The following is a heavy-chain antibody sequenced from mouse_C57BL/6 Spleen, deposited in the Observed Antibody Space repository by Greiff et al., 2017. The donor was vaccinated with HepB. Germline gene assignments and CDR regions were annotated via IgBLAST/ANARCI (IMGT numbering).Heavy chain of an antibody. D-gene: IGHD1-1*01. CDR1: GFTFSSYA. J-gene: IGHJ2*01. CDR3: AREGYGGSSCYCGD. V-gene: IGHV5S21*01. Sequence: EVKLMESGEGLVKPGGSLKLSCAASGFTFSSYAMSWVRQTPEKRLEWVAYISSGGDYIYYADTVKGRFTISRDNARNTLYLQMSSLKSEDTAMACCAREGYGGSSCYCGDWGQGTTLTVSS. CDR2: ISSGGDYI.